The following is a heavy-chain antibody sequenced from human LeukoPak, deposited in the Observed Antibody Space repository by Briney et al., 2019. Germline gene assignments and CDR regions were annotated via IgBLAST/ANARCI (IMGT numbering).Heavy chain of an antibody. J-gene: IGHJ3*02. Sequence: PSETLSLTCTVSGGSISRYYWSWIRRPPGKGLEWIGYIDDSGNTNYNPSLKSQVTISVDKPKNQFSLKLSFVTAADTAMYYCARSDYHNSGSHTVFDAFDIWGQGTRVTVSS. CDR3: ARSDYHNSGSHTVFDAFDI. CDR1: GGSISRYY. V-gene: IGHV4-59*01. D-gene: IGHD3-10*01. CDR2: IDDSGNT.